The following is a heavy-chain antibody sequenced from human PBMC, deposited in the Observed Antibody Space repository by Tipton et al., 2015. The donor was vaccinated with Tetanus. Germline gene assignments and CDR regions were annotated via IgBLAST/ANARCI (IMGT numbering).Heavy chain of an antibody. Sequence: TLSLTCSVSDGPVSSGGFYWGWVRQVTGKGLEWIGNIYYSGTTYHTPSLRGRLSISVDTSKNQFSLRLTSVTAADTAVYYCARANNEFPKKGPFDSWGQGSLVIVSS. D-gene: IGHD1-1*01. V-gene: IGHV4-31*03. CDR1: DGPVSSGGFY. CDR2: IYYSGTT. CDR3: ARANNEFPKKGPFDS. J-gene: IGHJ4*02.